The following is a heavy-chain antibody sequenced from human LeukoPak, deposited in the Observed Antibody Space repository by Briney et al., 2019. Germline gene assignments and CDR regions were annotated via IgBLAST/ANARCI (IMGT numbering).Heavy chain of an antibody. V-gene: IGHV1-46*01. D-gene: IGHD3-22*01. CDR3: ARAGRSYYDSSERSDY. Sequence: ASVKVSCKASGYTFTSYGISWVRQAPGQGLEWMGIINPSGGSTSYAQKFQGRVTMTRDMSTSTVYMELSSLRSEDTAVYYCARAGRSYYDSSERSDYWGQGTLVTVSS. CDR2: INPSGGST. CDR1: GYTFTSYG. J-gene: IGHJ4*02.